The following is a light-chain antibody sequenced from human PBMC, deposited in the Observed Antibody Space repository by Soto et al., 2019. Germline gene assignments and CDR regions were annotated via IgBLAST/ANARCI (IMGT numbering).Light chain of an antibody. J-gene: IGKJ1*01. CDR2: AAS. CDR3: QQSYSIRSWT. V-gene: IGKV1-39*01. CDR1: QSITNY. Sequence: DIQMTQSPSALSASVGDRVTITCRASQSITNYLNWYQHKPGQAPNLLIYAASTLQAGVPSRFRGSGSGTDFTLTINSLQPEDFGTYYCQQSYSIRSWTFGQGTKVDI.